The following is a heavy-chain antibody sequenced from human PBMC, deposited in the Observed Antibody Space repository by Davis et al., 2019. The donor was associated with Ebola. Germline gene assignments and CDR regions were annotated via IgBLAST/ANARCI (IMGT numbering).Heavy chain of an antibody. D-gene: IGHD2-15*01. Sequence: PGGSLRLSCAASGFTFSSYAMTWVRQAPGKGLEWVSSISGSGGSTYYADSVKGRFTISRDNSKNTLYLQMNSLRAEDTAVYYCAKLFRKSGGSWAKGYWGQGTLVTVSS. J-gene: IGHJ4*02. V-gene: IGHV3-23*01. CDR2: ISGSGGST. CDR3: AKLFRKSGGSWAKGY. CDR1: GFTFSSYA.